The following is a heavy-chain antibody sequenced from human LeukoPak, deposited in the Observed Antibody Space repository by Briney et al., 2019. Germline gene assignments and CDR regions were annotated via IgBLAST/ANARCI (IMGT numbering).Heavy chain of an antibody. Sequence: SETLSLTCTVSGGSISSYYWSWIRQPPGKGLEWIGYIYYSGSINYNPSLKSRVTISVDTSKNQFSLKLSSVTAADTAVYYCARARLHSSGWYKQYYMDVWGKGTTVTVSS. D-gene: IGHD6-19*01. CDR3: ARARLHSSGWYKQYYMDV. CDR2: IYYSGSI. CDR1: GGSISSYY. J-gene: IGHJ6*03. V-gene: IGHV4-59*12.